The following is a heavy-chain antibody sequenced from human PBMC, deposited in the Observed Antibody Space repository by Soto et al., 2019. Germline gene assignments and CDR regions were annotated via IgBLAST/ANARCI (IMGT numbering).Heavy chain of an antibody. J-gene: IGHJ4*02. CDR2: IFHSGST. Sequence: SETLSLTCAVSGGSIRSNNRWSWVRQPPGKGLEWIGEIFHSGSTNYNPSLKTRVTISVDKSKNQFSLKLSSVTAADTAVYYCARVYSGSYSAYWGQGTLVTVS. V-gene: IGHV4-4*02. D-gene: IGHD1-26*01. CDR1: GGSIRSNNR. CDR3: ARVYSGSYSAY.